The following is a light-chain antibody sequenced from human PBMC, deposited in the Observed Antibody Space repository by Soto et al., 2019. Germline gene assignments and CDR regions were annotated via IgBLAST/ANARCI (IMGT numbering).Light chain of an antibody. CDR1: SRDIGAYNF. CDR2: DVN. CDR3: TSWTTSTTMI. Sequence: QSALTQPASVSGSLGQSITISCPGTSRDIGAYNFVSWYQQHPGKAPKLMLYDVNIRPSGVSNRFSGSKSGNTASLTISGLQAEDEADYYCTSWTTSTTMIFGGGTQLTVL. J-gene: IGLJ2*01. V-gene: IGLV2-14*03.